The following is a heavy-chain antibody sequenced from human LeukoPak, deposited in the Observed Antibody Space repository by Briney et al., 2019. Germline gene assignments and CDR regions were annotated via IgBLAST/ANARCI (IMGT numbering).Heavy chain of an antibody. Sequence: SETLSLTCAVYGGSFSGYYWSWIRQPPGKGLEWIGEINHSGSTNYNPSLKSRVTISVDTSKNQSSLKLSSVTAADTAVYYCARGIVVVPAALLSYYYMDVWGKGTTVTVSS. V-gene: IGHV4-34*01. CDR2: INHSGST. J-gene: IGHJ6*03. D-gene: IGHD2-2*01. CDR1: GGSFSGYY. CDR3: ARGIVVVPAALLSYYYMDV.